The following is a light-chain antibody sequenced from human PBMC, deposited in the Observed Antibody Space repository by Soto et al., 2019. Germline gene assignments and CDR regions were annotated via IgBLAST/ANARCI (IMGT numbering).Light chain of an antibody. J-gene: IGKJ1*01. CDR1: QSVNNRY. CDR3: QQYGDSPPT. CDR2: DAS. V-gene: IGKV3-20*01. Sequence: EIVLTQSPGTLSLSPGERATLACRASQSVNNRYLAWYQQKPGQAPRLLIYDASSRATGIPDRFSGSGSGTDFTLTISRLEPEDFAVYHCQQYGDSPPTFGQGTKVEIK.